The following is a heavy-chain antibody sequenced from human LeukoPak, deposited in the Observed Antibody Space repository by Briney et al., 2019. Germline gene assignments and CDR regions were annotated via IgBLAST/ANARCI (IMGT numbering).Heavy chain of an antibody. Sequence: ASVTVSCKASGGTFSSYAISWVRQAPGQELEWMGGIIPIFGTANYAQKFQGRVTITADESTSTAYMELSSLRSEDTAVYYCAGSSSGYYQLFDYWGQGTLVTVSS. V-gene: IGHV1-69*13. D-gene: IGHD3-22*01. J-gene: IGHJ4*02. CDR1: GGTFSSYA. CDR3: AGSSSGYYQLFDY. CDR2: IIPIFGTA.